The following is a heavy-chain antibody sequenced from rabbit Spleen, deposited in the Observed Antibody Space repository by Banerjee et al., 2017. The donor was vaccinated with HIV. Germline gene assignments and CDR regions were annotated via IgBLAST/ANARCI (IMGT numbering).Heavy chain of an antibody. Sequence: QSLEESGGGLVQPEGSLTLTCTASGFSFSNSYHMCWVRQAPGKGLEWIGCIYTGNGKSVYASWAKGRFTISKTSSTTVTLQLTSLTAADTATYFCARNYVNAFDPWGPGTLVTVS. V-gene: IGHV1S40*01. J-gene: IGHJ2*01. CDR1: GFSFSNSYH. CDR3: ARNYVNAFDP. D-gene: IGHD1-1*01. CDR2: IYTGNGKS.